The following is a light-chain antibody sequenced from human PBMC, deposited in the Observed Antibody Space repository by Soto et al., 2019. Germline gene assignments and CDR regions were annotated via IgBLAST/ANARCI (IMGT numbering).Light chain of an antibody. V-gene: IGLV2-14*01. CDR3: SSYTSKSTWV. CDR2: EVI. CDR1: SSDVGAYNY. Sequence: QSVLTQPASVSGSPGQSITISCTGTSSDVGAYNYVSWYQQYPGKAPKLVIYEVINRPSGVSNRFSGSKSGNTASLTISGLQTEDEADYFCSSYTSKSTWVFGGGTKLTVL. J-gene: IGLJ3*02.